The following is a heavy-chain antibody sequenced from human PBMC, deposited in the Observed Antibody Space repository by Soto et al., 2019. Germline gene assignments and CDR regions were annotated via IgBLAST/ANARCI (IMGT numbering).Heavy chain of an antibody. V-gene: IGHV3-21*01. J-gene: IGHJ4*02. CDR3: ARDMVGAPPSIVY. CDR2: ITINSSYI. D-gene: IGHD1-26*01. CDR1: VFTFRSHN. Sequence: GPLRRACAASVFTFRSHNLNWLRQAPGKGLERVSSITINSSYIYYADSAKGRFTISRDNSNNSLYLQMKSLRAEDTAVYYCARDMVGAPPSIVYWGQGTLVTVSS.